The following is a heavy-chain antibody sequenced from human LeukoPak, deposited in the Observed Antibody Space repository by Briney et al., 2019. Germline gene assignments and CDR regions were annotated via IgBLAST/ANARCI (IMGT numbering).Heavy chain of an antibody. CDR2: IYYSGST. Sequence: SETLSLTCTVSGGSVSSGSYYWSWIRQPPGKGLEWIGYIYYSGSTNYNPSLKSRVTISVDTSKNQFSLKLSSVTAADTAVYYCARAPPYYDYVWGSYPPRGMDVWGQGTTVTVSS. V-gene: IGHV4-61*01. D-gene: IGHD3-16*02. CDR1: GGSVSSGSYY. CDR3: ARAPPYYDYVWGSYPPRGMDV. J-gene: IGHJ6*02.